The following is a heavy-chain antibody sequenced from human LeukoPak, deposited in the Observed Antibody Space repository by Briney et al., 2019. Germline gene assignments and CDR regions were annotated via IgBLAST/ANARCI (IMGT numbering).Heavy chain of an antibody. CDR2: IYYSGST. CDR3: AREGYDSSYYYYLDY. CDR1: GDSISSGDYY. Sequence: SETLSLTCTVSGDSISSGDYYWRWIRQQRGKGLEWIGNIYYSGSTYYNPSLKSRVTISVDTSKSQFSLKLSSVTAADTAVYYCAREGYDSSYYYYLDYWGQGTLVTVSS. V-gene: IGHV4-31*03. J-gene: IGHJ4*02. D-gene: IGHD3-22*01.